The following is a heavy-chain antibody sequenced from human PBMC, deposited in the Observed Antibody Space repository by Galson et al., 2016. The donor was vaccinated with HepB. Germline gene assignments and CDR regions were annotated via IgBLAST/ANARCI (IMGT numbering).Heavy chain of an antibody. V-gene: IGHV3-23*01. Sequence: CAASGFTFRSYAMSWVRQGPGKGLECVSAISGSGGSTYYADSVKGRFAISRDNSKNTLFLQMDSLRVEDTAVYYCAKHGDNWGSYFDFWGLGTVVAVSS. CDR2: ISGSGGST. CDR1: GFTFRSYA. J-gene: IGHJ4*02. D-gene: IGHD4-23*01. CDR3: AKHGDNWGSYFDF.